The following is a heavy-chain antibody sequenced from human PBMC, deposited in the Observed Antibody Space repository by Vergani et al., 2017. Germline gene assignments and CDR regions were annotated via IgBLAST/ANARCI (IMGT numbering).Heavy chain of an antibody. CDR2: MYYSGST. D-gene: IGHD4-11*01. CDR3: ARVNYYRNRGRVFDY. Sequence: QVQLQESGPGLVKPSQTLSLTCTVSGDSINSGGYYWTWIRQHPGKGLEWIGYMYYSGSTYYNPSLKSRVTISADTSKNQFSLKMTSVTAADTAVYFCARVNYYRNRGRVFDYWGQGTLVTVSS. CDR1: GDSINSGGYY. V-gene: IGHV4-31*03. J-gene: IGHJ4*02.